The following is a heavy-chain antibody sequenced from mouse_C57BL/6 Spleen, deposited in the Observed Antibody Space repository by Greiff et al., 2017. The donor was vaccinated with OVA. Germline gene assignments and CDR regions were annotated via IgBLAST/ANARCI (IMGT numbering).Heavy chain of an antibody. Sequence: EVQVVESGGGLVQPKGSLKLSCAASGFTFNTYAMHWVRQAPGKGLEWVARIRRKSSNYATYYADSVKDRFTISRDDSQSMLYLQMNNLKTEDTAMYYCVRAYSNYFDYWGQGTTLTVSS. J-gene: IGHJ2*01. D-gene: IGHD2-5*01. CDR2: IRRKSSNYAT. V-gene: IGHV10-3*01. CDR3: VRAYSNYFDY. CDR1: GFTFNTYA.